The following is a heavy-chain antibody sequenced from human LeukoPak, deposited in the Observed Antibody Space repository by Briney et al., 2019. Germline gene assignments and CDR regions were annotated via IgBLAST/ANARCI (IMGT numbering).Heavy chain of an antibody. D-gene: IGHD3-22*01. Sequence: SETLSLTCTVSGGSINRSSYYWAWIRQPPGKGLEWIGSMFYSGNSYYNPSLESRVTISVDTSTNQFSLNLNSVTAADTAVYYCARGFSSGYFYFDYWGQGTLVTVSS. CDR1: GGSINRSSYY. J-gene: IGHJ4*02. V-gene: IGHV4-39*07. CDR2: MFYSGNS. CDR3: ARGFSSGYFYFDY.